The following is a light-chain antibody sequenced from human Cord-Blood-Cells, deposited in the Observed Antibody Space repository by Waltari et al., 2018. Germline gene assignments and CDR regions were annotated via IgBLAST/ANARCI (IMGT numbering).Light chain of an antibody. J-gene: IGKJ2*01. CDR2: GAS. CDR3: QQYNNWPYT. CDR1: QSVSSN. V-gene: IGKV3D-15*01. Sequence: EIVMTQSPATLSVSPGERATLSCRASQSVSSNLAWYQQKPGQAPRLLIYGASTRATGIPGRFSGSGSGTWFTLTISSLQSEDFAVYYCQQYNNWPYTFGQGTKLEIK.